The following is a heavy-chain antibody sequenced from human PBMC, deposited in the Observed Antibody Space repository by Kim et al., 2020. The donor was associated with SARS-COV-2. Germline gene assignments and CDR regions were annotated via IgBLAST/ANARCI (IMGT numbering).Heavy chain of an antibody. CDR1: GGSISSTSYY. J-gene: IGHJ5*02. CDR2: VYSSGTT. V-gene: IGHV4-39*01. D-gene: IGHD6-6*01. CDR3: ARILSSSSLRCWIDP. Sequence: SETLSLTCTVSGGSISSTSYYWGWIRQPPGEGLEWIGSVYSSGTTYYNPSFQSRLTISVDTSKSQFSLKLSSLTAADTAVYYCARILSSSSLRCWIDPWGQGTLVTVSS.